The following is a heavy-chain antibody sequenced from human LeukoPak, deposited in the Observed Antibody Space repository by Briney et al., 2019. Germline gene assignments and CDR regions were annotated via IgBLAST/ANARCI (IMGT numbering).Heavy chain of an antibody. CDR1: GYTFTSYG. CDR3: ARGLEHGNYYYYMDV. Sequence: SVKVSCKASGYTFTSYGISWVRQAPGQGLEWMGGIIPIFDTANYAQKFQGRVTITADKSTSTAYMELSSLRSEDTAVYYCARGLEHGNYYYYMDVWGKGTTVTVSS. CDR2: IIPIFDTA. D-gene: IGHD1/OR15-1a*01. J-gene: IGHJ6*03. V-gene: IGHV1-69*06.